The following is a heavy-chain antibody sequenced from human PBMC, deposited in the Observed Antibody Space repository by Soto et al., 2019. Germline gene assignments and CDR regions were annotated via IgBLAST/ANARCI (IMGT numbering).Heavy chain of an antibody. CDR3: ARDRPYYYDSSGYYPEPGTYYYYGMDV. D-gene: IGHD3-22*01. CDR2: INAGNDNT. J-gene: IGHJ6*02. Sequence: ASVKVSCKASGYTFTNFAMHWVRQAPGQRREWMGWINAGNDNTKYSQKFQGRVTITRDTSASTAYMELSSLRSDDTAVYYCARDRPYYYDSSGYYPEPGTYYYYGMDVWGQGTTVTVSS. CDR1: GYTFTNFA. V-gene: IGHV1-3*01.